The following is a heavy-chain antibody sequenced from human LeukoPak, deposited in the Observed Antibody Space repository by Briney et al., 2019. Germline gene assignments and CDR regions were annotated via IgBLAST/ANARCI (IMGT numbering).Heavy chain of an antibody. J-gene: IGHJ6*03. V-gene: IGHV4-59*08. CDR2: IYYSGST. CDR1: GDSISSYY. Sequence: PSETLSHTCTVSGDSISSYYWSWIRQPPGKGLEWIGYIYYSGSTNYNPSLKSRVTISVDTSKNQFSLKLSSVTAADTAVYYCARLYYAGGGYYSYMDVWGKGTTVTVSS. CDR3: ARLYYAGGGYYSYMDV. D-gene: IGHD1-26*01.